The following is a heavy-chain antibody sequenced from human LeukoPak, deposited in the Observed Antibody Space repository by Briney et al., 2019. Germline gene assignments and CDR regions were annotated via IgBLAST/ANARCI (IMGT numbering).Heavy chain of an antibody. CDR1: GGSISSYY. CDR3: ASLARYYYGSGWPSIDY. CDR2: IYYSGST. J-gene: IGHJ4*02. D-gene: IGHD3-10*01. Sequence: SETLSLTCTVSGGSISSYYWSWIRQPPGKGLEWIGYIYYSGSTNYNPSLKSRVTIPVDTSKNQFSLKLSSVTAADTAVYYCASLARYYYGSGWPSIDYWGQGTLVTVSS. V-gene: IGHV4-59*01.